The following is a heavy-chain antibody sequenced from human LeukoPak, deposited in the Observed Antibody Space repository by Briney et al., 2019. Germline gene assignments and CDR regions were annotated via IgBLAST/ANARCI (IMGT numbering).Heavy chain of an antibody. V-gene: IGHV3-21*01. CDR2: ISSSSSYI. J-gene: IGHJ3*02. Sequence: SGGSLRLSCAASGFTFSSYSMNWVRQAPGKGLEWVSSISSSSSYIYYADSVKGRFTISRDNAKNSLYLQMNSLRAKDTAVYYCARDGRSDRYSSSWYATDAFDIWGQGTMVTVSS. D-gene: IGHD6-13*01. CDR3: ARDGRSDRYSSSWYATDAFDI. CDR1: GFTFSSYS.